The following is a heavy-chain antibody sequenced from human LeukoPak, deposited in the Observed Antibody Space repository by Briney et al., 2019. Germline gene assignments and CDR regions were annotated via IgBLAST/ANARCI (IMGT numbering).Heavy chain of an antibody. CDR3: ARGVGYYDFWSGYRPYYYYGMDV. J-gene: IGHJ6*02. V-gene: IGHV1-8*02. Sequence: ASVKVSCKASGYTFTSYGISWVRQAPGQGLEWMGWMNPNSGNTGYAQKFQGRVTMTRNTSISTAYMELSSLRSEDTAVYYCARGVGYYDFWSGYRPYYYYGMDVWGQGTTVTVSS. CDR1: GYTFTSYG. CDR2: MNPNSGNT. D-gene: IGHD3-3*01.